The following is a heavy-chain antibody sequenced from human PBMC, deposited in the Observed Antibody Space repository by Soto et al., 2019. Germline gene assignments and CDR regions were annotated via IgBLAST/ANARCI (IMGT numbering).Heavy chain of an antibody. CDR1: GFTFSSYG. CDR3: ARAPGYNWFDP. CDR2: IWYDGSNK. J-gene: IGHJ5*02. V-gene: IGHV3-33*01. D-gene: IGHD7-27*01. Sequence: PGGSLRLSCAASGFTFSSYGMHWVRQAPGKGLEWVAVIWYDGSNKYYADSVKGRFTISRDNSKNTLYLQMNSLRAEDTAVYYCARAPGYNWFDPWGQGTLVTVSS.